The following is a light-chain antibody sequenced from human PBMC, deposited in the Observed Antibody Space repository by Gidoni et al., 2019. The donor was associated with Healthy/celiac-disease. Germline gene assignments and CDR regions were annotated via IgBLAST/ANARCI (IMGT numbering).Light chain of an antibody. Sequence: DIQMTQSPSSLSASVGDRVTITCQASQDISNYLNWYQKKPGKAPKLLIYDASKLETGVPARVSGSGSGTDFTFTISSLQPEDIATYYCQQYDNLPRTFGQGTKLEIK. J-gene: IGKJ2*01. CDR3: QQYDNLPRT. CDR2: DAS. CDR1: QDISNY. V-gene: IGKV1-33*01.